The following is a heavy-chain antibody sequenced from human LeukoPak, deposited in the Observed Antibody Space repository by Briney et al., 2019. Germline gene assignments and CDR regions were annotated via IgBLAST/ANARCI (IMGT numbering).Heavy chain of an antibody. V-gene: IGHV4-31*03. CDR2: IYYSGST. J-gene: IGHJ4*02. CDR1: GGSISSGGYY. D-gene: IGHD6-6*01. CDR3: ARASIAARPDFDY. Sequence: PSETLSLTCTVSGGSISSGGYYWSWIRQHPGKGLEWIGYIYYSGSTYYNPSLKSRVTISVDTSKNQFSLKLSSVTAADTAVYYCARASIAARPDFDYWGQGTLVTVSS.